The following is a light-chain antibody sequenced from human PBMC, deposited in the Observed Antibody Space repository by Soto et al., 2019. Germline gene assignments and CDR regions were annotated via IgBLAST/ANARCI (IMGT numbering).Light chain of an antibody. CDR3: QQSNSFPLT. CDR1: HDISVW. V-gene: IGKV1-12*01. J-gene: IGKJ4*01. Sequence: DIQMTQSPSFVSASVGDRVTITCRASHDISVWLSWYQQKPGKAPKILISAASSLQTGVPSRLSGSGSGTYFTLTISSLQPEDFATYYCQQSNSFPLTFGGGTKVEIK. CDR2: AAS.